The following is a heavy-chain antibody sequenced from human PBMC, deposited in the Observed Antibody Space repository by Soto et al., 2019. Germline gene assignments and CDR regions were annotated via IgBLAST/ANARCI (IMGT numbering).Heavy chain of an antibody. J-gene: IGHJ4*02. V-gene: IGHV4-59*01. CDR3: ARPPFPGCINAVCYPFDY. CDR1: GGSISSYY. D-gene: IGHD2-8*01. Sequence: SETLSVTCTVSGGSISSYYWSWIRQPPGKGLEWIGYIYYSGSTNYNPSLKSRVTISVDTSKNQFSLKLSSVTAADTAVYYCARPPFPGCINAVCYPFDYWGQGTLVTVSS. CDR2: IYYSGST.